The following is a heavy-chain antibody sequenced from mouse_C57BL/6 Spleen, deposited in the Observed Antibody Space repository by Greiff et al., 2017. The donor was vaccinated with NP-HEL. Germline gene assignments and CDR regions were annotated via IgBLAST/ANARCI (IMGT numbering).Heavy chain of an antibody. CDR2: IDPEDGDT. CDR3: TTKVLVDYYAMDY. V-gene: IGHV14-1*01. J-gene: IGHJ4*01. CDR1: GFNIKDYY. Sequence: EVKLEESGAELVRPGASVKLSCTASGFNIKDYYMHWVKQRPEQGLEWIGRIDPEDGDTEYAPKFQGKATMTADTSSNTAYLQLSSLTSEDTAVYYCTTKVLVDYYAMDYWGQGTSVTVSS. D-gene: IGHD1-1*01.